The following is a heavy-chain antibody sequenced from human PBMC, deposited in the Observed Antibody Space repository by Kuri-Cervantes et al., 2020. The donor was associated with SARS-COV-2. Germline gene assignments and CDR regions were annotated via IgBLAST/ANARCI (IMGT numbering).Heavy chain of an antibody. V-gene: IGHV3-33*01. J-gene: IGHJ6*02. Sequence: GGSLRLSCAASGFTVSSYAMHWVRQAPGKGLEWVAVIWYDGSNKYHADSVKGRFTISRDNSKNTLYLQMNSLRDEDTALYYCARSLYGGTSWYYGMEVWGQGTTVTVSS. CDR2: IWYDGSNK. D-gene: IGHD4-23*01. CDR3: ARSLYGGTSWYYGMEV. CDR1: GFTVSSYA.